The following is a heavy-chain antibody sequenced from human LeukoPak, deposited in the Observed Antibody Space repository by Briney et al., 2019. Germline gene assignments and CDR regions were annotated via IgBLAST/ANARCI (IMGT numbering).Heavy chain of an antibody. CDR2: ISGSGGST. J-gene: IGHJ4*02. D-gene: IGHD3-22*01. CDR3: AKSAYYDSSGFYREYYFDY. V-gene: IGHV3-23*01. CDR1: GFTFSNYA. Sequence: GGSLRLSCAASGFTFSNYAMSWVRQAPGKGLEWVSTISGSGGSTYYADSVKGRFTISRDNSKNTLHLQMNSLRAEDTAVYYCAKSAYYDSSGFYREYYFDYWGRGTLVTVSS.